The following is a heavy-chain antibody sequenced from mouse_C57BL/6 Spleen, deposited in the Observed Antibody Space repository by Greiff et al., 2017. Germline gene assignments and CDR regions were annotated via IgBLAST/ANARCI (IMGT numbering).Heavy chain of an antibody. V-gene: IGHV14-4*01. CDR1: GYTFTDYN. J-gene: IGHJ3*01. Sequence: EVQLQQSGPELVKPGASVKMSCKASGYTFTDYNMHWVKQRPEQGLEWIGWIDPENGDTEYASKFQGKATITADTSSNTAYLQLSSLTSEDTAVYYCTTGFAYWGQGTLVTVSA. CDR2: IDPENGDT. CDR3: TTGFAY.